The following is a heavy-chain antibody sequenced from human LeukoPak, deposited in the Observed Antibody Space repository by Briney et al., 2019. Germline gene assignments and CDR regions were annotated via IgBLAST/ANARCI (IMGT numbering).Heavy chain of an antibody. CDR2: IKQDGSEK. J-gene: IGHJ6*02. CDR1: GFTFSSYW. Sequence: GGSLRLSCAASGFTFSSYWMSWVRQAPGKGLEWVANIKQDGSEKYYVDSVKGRFTISRDNAKNSLYLQMNSLRAEDTAVYYCAKGLLRGYDAYYYYGMDVWGQGTTVTVSS. CDR3: AKGLLRGYDAYYYYGMDV. V-gene: IGHV3-7*03. D-gene: IGHD5-12*01.